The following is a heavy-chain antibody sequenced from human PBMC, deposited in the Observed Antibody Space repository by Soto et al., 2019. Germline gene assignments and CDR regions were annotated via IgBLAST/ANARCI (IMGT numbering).Heavy chain of an antibody. D-gene: IGHD5-12*01. CDR2: IYYSGST. J-gene: IGHJ4*02. V-gene: IGHV4-59*01. Sequence: SETLSLTCTVSGGSISSYYWSWIRQPPGKGLEWIGYIYYSGSTNYNPSLKSRVTISVDTSKNQFSLKLSSVTAADTAVYYCARDSGYDFWAFDYWGQGTLVTVSS. CDR1: GGSISSYY. CDR3: ARDSGYDFWAFDY.